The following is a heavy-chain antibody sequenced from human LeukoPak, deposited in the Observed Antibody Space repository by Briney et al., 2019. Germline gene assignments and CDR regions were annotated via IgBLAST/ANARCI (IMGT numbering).Heavy chain of an antibody. CDR1: GGSFSGYY. J-gene: IGHJ5*02. Sequence: SETLSLTCAAYGGSFSGYYWSWIRQPPGKGLEWIGYIYYSGSTNYNPSLKSRVTISVDTSKNQFSLKLSSVTAADTAVYYCARLFDYYDSSGYGDWFDPWGQGTLVTVSS. CDR2: IYYSGST. V-gene: IGHV4-59*08. D-gene: IGHD3-22*01. CDR3: ARLFDYYDSSGYGDWFDP.